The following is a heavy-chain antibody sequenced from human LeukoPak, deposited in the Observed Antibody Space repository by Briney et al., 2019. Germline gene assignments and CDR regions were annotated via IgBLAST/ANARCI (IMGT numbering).Heavy chain of an antibody. CDR1: GFTFSSYE. V-gene: IGHV3-23*01. J-gene: IGHJ4*02. CDR2: ISTSSGRT. Sequence: GGSLRLSCAASGFTFSSYEMNWVRQAPGKGLEWVSAISTSSGRTYYADSVKGRFSISRDNSKNTLYLQINSLRAEDTALYYCAKERGYSGDPQDFDYWGQGTLVTVSP. D-gene: IGHD4-17*01. CDR3: AKERGYSGDPQDFDY.